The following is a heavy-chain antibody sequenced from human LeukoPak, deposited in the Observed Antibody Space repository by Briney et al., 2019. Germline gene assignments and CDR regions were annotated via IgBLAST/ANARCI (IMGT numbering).Heavy chain of an antibody. Sequence: GGSLRLSCAASGFTFSSYWMHWVRQAPGKGLVWVSRINSDGSTTSSADSVKGRFTISRDYAKNSLYLQMSSLRAEDTAVYYCARLLRGGTSGYAFDIWGQGTKVTVSS. J-gene: IGHJ3*02. V-gene: IGHV3-74*01. CDR2: INSDGSTT. CDR1: GFTFSSYW. D-gene: IGHD1-7*01. CDR3: ARLLRGGTSGYAFDI.